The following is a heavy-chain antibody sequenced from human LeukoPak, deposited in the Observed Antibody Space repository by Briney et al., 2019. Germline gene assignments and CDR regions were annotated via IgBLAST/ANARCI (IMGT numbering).Heavy chain of an antibody. Sequence: PGGSLRLSCAASGFTFSSYAMSWVRQAPGKGLEWVSTISGSGGATYYVDSVKGRFTISRDNSKNTLYLQMNSLRAEDTAVYYCAKSGSGWYYFDYWGQGTLVTVSS. D-gene: IGHD6-19*01. CDR2: ISGSGGAT. CDR1: GFTFSSYA. V-gene: IGHV3-23*01. CDR3: AKSGSGWYYFDY. J-gene: IGHJ4*02.